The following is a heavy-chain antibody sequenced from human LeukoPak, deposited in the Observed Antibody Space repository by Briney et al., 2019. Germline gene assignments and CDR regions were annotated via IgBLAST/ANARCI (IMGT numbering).Heavy chain of an antibody. CDR2: ISFSGTT. V-gene: IGHV4-59*01. Sequence: SETLSPTCTVSGGSINNYYWTWIRQPPGKGLEWIGYISFSGTTNYNPSLKSRVTISLDTSNNQFSLKLTSVTAADTAVYYCARISPSSGTYWGSLYYYMDVWGKGTTVTVSS. J-gene: IGHJ6*03. CDR1: GGSINNYY. CDR3: ARISPSSGTYWGSLYYYMDV. D-gene: IGHD1-26*01.